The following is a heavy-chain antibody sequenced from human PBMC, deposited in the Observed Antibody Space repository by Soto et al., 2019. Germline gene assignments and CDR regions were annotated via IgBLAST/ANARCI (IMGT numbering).Heavy chain of an antibody. CDR3: ASIHNENSSSSGLGY. D-gene: IGHD6-6*01. CDR2: INTNSGGT. V-gene: IGHV1-2*02. CDR1: GYTFTGYY. J-gene: IGHJ4*02. Sequence: QVQLVQSGAEVKKPGASVKVSCKASGYTFTGYYMHWVRQAHGQGLEWMGWINTNSGGTNYAQKFQGSVTMTRDTAISTAYMELSRLRSDDTAVYYCASIHNENSSSSGLGYWGQGTLVTVSS.